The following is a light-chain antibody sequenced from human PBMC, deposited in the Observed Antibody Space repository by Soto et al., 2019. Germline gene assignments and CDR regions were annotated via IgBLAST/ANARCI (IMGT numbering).Light chain of an antibody. Sequence: EIVMTQSPLTLPVTPGEPASISCMSSQSLLYNNTYNYLDWYVQKPGQSPQLLIYFGSNRAPGVPERFSGSGSGTDFTLKISRVEAEDVGHYYCMQALQTPLTFGQGTRLEIK. J-gene: IGKJ5*01. V-gene: IGKV2-28*01. CDR3: MQALQTPLT. CDR2: FGS. CDR1: QSLLYNNTYNY.